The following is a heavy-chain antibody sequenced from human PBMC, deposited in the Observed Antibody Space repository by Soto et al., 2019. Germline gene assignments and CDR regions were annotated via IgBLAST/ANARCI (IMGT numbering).Heavy chain of an antibody. CDR3: AKGEQIAVAGNLNY. D-gene: IGHD6-19*01. V-gene: IGHV3-30*18. Sequence: PGGSLRLSCAASGFTFSSYGMHWVRQAPGKGLEWVAVISYDGSNKYYADSVKGRFTVSRDNSKNTLYLQMNSLRAEDTAVYYCAKGEQIAVAGNLNYWGQGTLVTAPQ. CDR1: GFTFSSYG. CDR2: ISYDGSNK. J-gene: IGHJ4*02.